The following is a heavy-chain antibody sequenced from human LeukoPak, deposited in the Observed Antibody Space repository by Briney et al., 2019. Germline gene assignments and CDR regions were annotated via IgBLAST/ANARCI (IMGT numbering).Heavy chain of an antibody. J-gene: IGHJ4*02. Sequence: ASVKVSCKVSGYTLTELSMHWGRQAPGKGLERVGGFDPEDGETIYAQKFQGRVTMTEDTSTDTAYMELSSLRSEDTAVYYCAAWKRAQDGYWGQGTLVTVSS. V-gene: IGHV1-24*01. CDR3: AAWKRAQDGY. D-gene: IGHD1-1*01. CDR1: GYTLTELS. CDR2: FDPEDGET.